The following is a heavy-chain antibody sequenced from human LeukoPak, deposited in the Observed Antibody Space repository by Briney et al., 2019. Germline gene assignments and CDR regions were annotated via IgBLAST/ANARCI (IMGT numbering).Heavy chain of an antibody. CDR2: INAGNGNT. J-gene: IGHJ6*02. V-gene: IGHV1-3*01. Sequence: ASVKVSCKASGYTFTSYAMHWVRQAPGQRLEWMGWINAGNGNTKYSQEFQGRVTITRDTSASTAYMELSSLRSEDTAVYYCAIGIAAAGTLFDYYYGMDVWGQGTTVTVSS. CDR1: GYTFTSYA. D-gene: IGHD6-13*01. CDR3: AIGIAAAGTLFDYYYGMDV.